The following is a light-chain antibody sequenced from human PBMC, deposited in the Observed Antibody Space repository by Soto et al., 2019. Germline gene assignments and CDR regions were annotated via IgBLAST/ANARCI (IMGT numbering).Light chain of an antibody. CDR1: QTITNNY. CDR2: GAS. J-gene: IGKJ2*01. Sequence: EIVLTQSPGTLSLSPGERATLSCRASQTITNNYLAWYQQKPGQAPRLVMSGASSRATGIPDRFSGGGSETDFTLTISRLEPEDFAVYYCQQYDSSYPFGQGTKLEIK. V-gene: IGKV3-20*01. CDR3: QQYDSSYP.